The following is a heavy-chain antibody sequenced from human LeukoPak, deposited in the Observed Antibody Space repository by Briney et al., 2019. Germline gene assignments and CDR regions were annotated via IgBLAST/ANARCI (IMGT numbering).Heavy chain of an antibody. CDR1: GVSISSSSYY. J-gene: IGHJ3*02. D-gene: IGHD3-9*01. CDR2: IYYSGTT. Sequence: SETLSLTCTVSGVSISSSSYYWGWIRQPPGKGLEWIGSIYYSGTTYYNPSLKSRVTISVDTSKNQFSLKLSSVTAADTAVYYCARRSSYDILTGYGSGAFDIWGQGTMVTVSS. V-gene: IGHV4-39*01. CDR3: ARRSSYDILTGYGSGAFDI.